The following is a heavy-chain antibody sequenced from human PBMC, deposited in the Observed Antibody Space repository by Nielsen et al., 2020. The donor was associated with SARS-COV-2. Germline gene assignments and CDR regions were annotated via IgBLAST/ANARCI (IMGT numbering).Heavy chain of an antibody. D-gene: IGHD3-10*01. CDR1: GFTFSDYW. Sequence: GESLKISCSASGFTFSDYWMSWVRQAPGKGLEWVANIHQDGGETRYADSVKGRFTIYRDNAKNSLYLQMNSLRAEDTAMYYCARNFYGSGSYPFDPWGQGTLVTFSS. CDR2: IHQDGGET. CDR3: ARNFYGSGSYPFDP. J-gene: IGHJ5*02. V-gene: IGHV3-7*03.